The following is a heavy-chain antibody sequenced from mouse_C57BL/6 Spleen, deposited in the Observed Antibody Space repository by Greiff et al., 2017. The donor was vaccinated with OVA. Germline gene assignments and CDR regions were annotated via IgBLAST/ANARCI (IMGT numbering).Heavy chain of an antibody. CDR3: ARESTYRGVFDY. CDR1: GFTFSDYY. Sequence: EVHLVESEGGLVQPGSSMKLSCTASGFTFSDYYMAWVRQVPEKGLEWVANINYDGSSTYYLDSLKSRFIISRDNAKNILYLQMSSLKSEDTATYYCARESTYRGVFDYWGQGTTLTVSS. J-gene: IGHJ2*01. CDR2: INYDGSST. D-gene: IGHD5-1*01. V-gene: IGHV5-16*01.